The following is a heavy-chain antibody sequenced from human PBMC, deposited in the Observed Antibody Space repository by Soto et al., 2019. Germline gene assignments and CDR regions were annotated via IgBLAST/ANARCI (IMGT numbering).Heavy chain of an antibody. J-gene: IGHJ5*02. CDR1: GYTFTSYD. CDR2: INPTSEYT. D-gene: IGHD3-10*01. Sequence: ASVKVSCKASGYTFTSYDINWVRQAPGQGLEWVGWINPTSEYTTHAQKFQGRVTLTREISTATAYMELSSLTSEDTAVYFCARQVPPGDSSAWGPGTQVTVSS. CDR3: ARQVPPGDSSA. V-gene: IGHV1-8*01.